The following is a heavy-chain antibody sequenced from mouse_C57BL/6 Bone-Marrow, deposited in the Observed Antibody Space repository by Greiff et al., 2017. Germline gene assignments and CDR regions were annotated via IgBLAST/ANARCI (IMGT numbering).Heavy chain of an antibody. CDR2: IYPGDGDT. CDR1: GYAFSSSW. D-gene: IGHD1-1*01. J-gene: IGHJ4*01. Sequence: VQLQESGPELVKPGASVKISCKASGYAFSSSWMNWVKQRPGKGLEWIGRIYPGDGDTNYNGKFKGKATLTADKSSSTAYMQLSSLTSEDSAVYFCAREGTTQWYAMDYWGQGTSVTVSS. CDR3: AREGTTQWYAMDY. V-gene: IGHV1-82*01.